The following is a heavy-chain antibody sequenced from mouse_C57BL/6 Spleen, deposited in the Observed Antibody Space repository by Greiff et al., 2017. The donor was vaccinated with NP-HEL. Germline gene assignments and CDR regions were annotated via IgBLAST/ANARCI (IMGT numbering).Heavy chain of an antibody. J-gene: IGHJ4*01. Sequence: QVQLQQSGAELVRPGTSVKMSCKASGYTFTNYWIGWAKQRPGHGLEWIGDIYPGGGYTNYNEKFKGKATLTADKSSSTAYMQFSSLTAEDCAIYYCAREETAYAMDYWGQGASVTVSS. CDR1: GYTFTNYW. V-gene: IGHV1-63*01. CDR3: AREETAYAMDY. CDR2: IYPGGGYT.